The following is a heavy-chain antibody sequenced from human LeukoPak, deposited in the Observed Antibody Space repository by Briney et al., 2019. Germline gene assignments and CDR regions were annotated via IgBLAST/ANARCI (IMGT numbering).Heavy chain of an antibody. CDR3: AREDVGAAPDY. V-gene: IGHV3-23*01. CDR1: GFTLSSYG. CDR2: DSIYCGGP. Sequence: GGSLRLSCAASGFTLSSYGMSWIRQVPGKGLEWVSADSIYCGGPYYADFVKGRFTMSRDNYEKTLYLQMDSLRAEDTAVYYCAREDVGAAPDYWGQGTLVTVSS. D-gene: IGHD1-26*01. J-gene: IGHJ4*02.